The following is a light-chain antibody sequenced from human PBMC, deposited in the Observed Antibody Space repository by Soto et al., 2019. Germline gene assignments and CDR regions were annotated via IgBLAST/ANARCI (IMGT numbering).Light chain of an antibody. CDR3: SSYTGSSTYV. V-gene: IGLV2-18*02. Sequence: QSALTQPPSVSGSPGQSVAISCTGTSSDVGGSNGVSWYQQPPGTAPKLIIYDVSNRPSGVPDRFSGSKSGNTASLIISGLQAEDGGDYYCSSYTGSSTYVFGTGTKVTAL. CDR2: DVS. CDR1: SSDVGGSNG. J-gene: IGLJ1*01.